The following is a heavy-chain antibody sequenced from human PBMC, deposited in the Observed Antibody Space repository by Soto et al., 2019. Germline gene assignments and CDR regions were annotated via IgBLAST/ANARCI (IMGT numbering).Heavy chain of an antibody. CDR1: GFTFSSYA. D-gene: IGHD2-15*01. CDR2: VSIGGST. J-gene: IGHJ4*02. V-gene: IGHV3-23*01. CDR3: AKRRGAGGHFDY. Sequence: DVQLLESGGGLVQPEGSLRLSCAASGFTFSSYAMGWVRQGPGKGLEWVAVVSIGGSTHYADSVRGRFTISRDNSKTTLSLQMNSLTAEDTAVYFCAKRRGAGGHFDYWGQGALVNVSS.